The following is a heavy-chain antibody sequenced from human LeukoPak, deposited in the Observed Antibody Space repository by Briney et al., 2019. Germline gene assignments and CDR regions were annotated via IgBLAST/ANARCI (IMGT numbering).Heavy chain of an antibody. Sequence: ASVKVSCKASGYTFTSYDINWVRQAIGQGLEWMVWMNPNSGNTGYAQKFQGRVTMTRNTSISTAYMELSSLRSEDTAVYYCARAHGPLLVLMDYWGQGTLVTVSS. CDR3: ARAHGPLLVLMDY. CDR1: GYTFTSYD. J-gene: IGHJ4*02. V-gene: IGHV1-8*01. D-gene: IGHD6-13*01. CDR2: MNPNSGNT.